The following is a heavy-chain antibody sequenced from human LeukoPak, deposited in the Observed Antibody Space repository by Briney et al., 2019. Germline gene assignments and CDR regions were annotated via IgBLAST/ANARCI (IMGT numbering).Heavy chain of an antibody. CDR3: ARDRYCSGGSCYGVWFDP. D-gene: IGHD2-15*01. CDR1: GGSISSSNW. V-gene: IGHV4-4*02. J-gene: IGHJ5*02. Sequence: SETLPLTCAVSGGSISSSNWWSWVRQPPGKGLEWIGEIYHSGSTNYNPSLKSRVTISVDKSKNQFSLKLSSVTAADTAVYYCARDRYCSGGSCYGVWFDPWGQGTLVTVSS. CDR2: IYHSGST.